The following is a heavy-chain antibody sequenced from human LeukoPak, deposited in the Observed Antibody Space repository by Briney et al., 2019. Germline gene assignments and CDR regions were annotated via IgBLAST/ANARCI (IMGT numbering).Heavy chain of an antibody. D-gene: IGHD2-15*01. V-gene: IGHV3-30*03. CDR1: GFTFSTYS. CDR2: ISFDGTKI. J-gene: IGHJ4*02. CDR3: VYYCVRGKGDCSGGSCPALDS. Sequence: GGSLRLSCAASGFTFSTYSMHWVRQAPGEGLEWVTGISFDGTKIYYADSVKGRFTISRDNSKNTLYLQMNSLRAEDTAVDTAVYYCVRGKGDCSGGSCPALDSWGQGTLVIVSS.